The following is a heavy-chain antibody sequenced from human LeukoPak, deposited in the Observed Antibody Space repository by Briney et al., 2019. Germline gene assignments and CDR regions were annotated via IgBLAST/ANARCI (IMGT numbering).Heavy chain of an antibody. Sequence: SETLSLTCTVSGDSISSYFWSWIRQPPGKGLEWIGYMYTSGSTNYNPSLRSRVTISVDTSKDQLSLKLSSVTAADTAVYYCARQGVGYCSSTTCYRAFDIWGQGTMVTVSS. V-gene: IGHV4-4*09. J-gene: IGHJ3*02. CDR3: ARQGVGYCSSTTCYRAFDI. CDR2: MYTSGST. D-gene: IGHD2-2*01. CDR1: GDSISSYF.